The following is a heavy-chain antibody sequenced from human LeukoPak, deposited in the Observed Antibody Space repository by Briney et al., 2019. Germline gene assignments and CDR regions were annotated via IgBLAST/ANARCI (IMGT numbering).Heavy chain of an antibody. D-gene: IGHD3-22*01. V-gene: IGHV3-48*03. Sequence: GGSLRLSCAASGFTFSDYEMNWVRQAPGKGLEWVSYISSSGSTIYYADSVKGRFTISRGNAKNSLYLQMNSLRAEDTAVYYCAELGITMIEGVWGKGTTVTISS. CDR3: AELGITMIEGV. CDR1: GFTFSDYE. J-gene: IGHJ6*04. CDR2: ISSSGSTI.